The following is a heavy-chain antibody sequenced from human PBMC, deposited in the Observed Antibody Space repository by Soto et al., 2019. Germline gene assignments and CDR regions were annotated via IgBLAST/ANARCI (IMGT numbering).Heavy chain of an antibody. CDR1: GGSFSGYY. CDR2: INHSGST. D-gene: IGHD2-8*02. J-gene: IGHJ4*02. V-gene: IGHV4-34*01. CDR3: ARDKITGLFDY. Sequence: PSETLSLTCAVDGGSFSGYYWTWIRQTPGTGLEWIGEINHSGSTNYNPSLKSRVTISVDTSKNQFSLKLTSVTAADTAVYYCARDKITGLFDYWGQGTLVTVSS.